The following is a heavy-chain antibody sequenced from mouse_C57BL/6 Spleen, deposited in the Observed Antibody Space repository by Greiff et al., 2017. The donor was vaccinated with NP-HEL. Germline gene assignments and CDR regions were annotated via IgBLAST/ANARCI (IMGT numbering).Heavy chain of an antibody. Sequence: QVQLQQPGAELVKPGASVKLSCKASGYTFTSYWMHWVKQRPGQGLEWIGMIHPNSGSTNYNEKFKSKATLTVDKSSSTAYMQLSSLTSEDSAVYYCVPTTVVAPYYAMDYWGQGTSVTVSS. CDR1: GYTFTSYW. D-gene: IGHD1-1*01. J-gene: IGHJ4*01. CDR2: IHPNSGST. CDR3: VPTTVVAPYYAMDY. V-gene: IGHV1-64*01.